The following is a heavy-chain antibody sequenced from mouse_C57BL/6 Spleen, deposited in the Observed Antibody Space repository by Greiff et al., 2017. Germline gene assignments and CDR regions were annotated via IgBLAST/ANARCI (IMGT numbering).Heavy chain of an antibody. V-gene: IGHV2-2*01. Sequence: VKLMESGPGLVQPSQSLSITCTVSGFSLTSYGVHWVRQSPGKGLEWLGVIWSGGSTDYNAAFISRLSISKDNSKSQVFFKMNSLQADDTAIYYCARGLRGEWYFDVWGTGTTVTVSS. CDR1: GFSLTSYG. D-gene: IGHD2-4*01. CDR2: IWSGGST. CDR3: ARGLRGEWYFDV. J-gene: IGHJ1*03.